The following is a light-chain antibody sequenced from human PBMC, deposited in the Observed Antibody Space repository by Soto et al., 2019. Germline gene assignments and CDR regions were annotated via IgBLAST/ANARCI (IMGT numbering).Light chain of an antibody. CDR2: DVS. Sequence: QSALTQPRSVSGSPGQSVTISCTGTSSDVGGYNYVSWYQQQPGKAPKLMIYDVSKRPSGVPDRFSGSKSGNTASLTISGLQAEDDADYYCCSSAGSYSYVFGTGTKLTVL. CDR3: CSSAGSYSYV. CDR1: SSDVGGYNY. J-gene: IGLJ1*01. V-gene: IGLV2-11*01.